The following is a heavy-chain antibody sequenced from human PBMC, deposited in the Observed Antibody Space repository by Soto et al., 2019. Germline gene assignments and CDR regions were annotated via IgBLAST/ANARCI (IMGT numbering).Heavy chain of an antibody. D-gene: IGHD3-10*01. CDR2: ISYDGSNK. CDR3: ARGSYYYGSGSYYAFDI. Sequence: GESLKISCAASGFTFSSYAMHWVRQAPGKGLEWVAVISYDGSNKYYADSVKGRFTISRDNSKNTLYLQMNSLRAEDTAVYYCARGSYYYGSGSYYAFDIWGQGTMVTVS. J-gene: IGHJ3*02. CDR1: GFTFSSYA. V-gene: IGHV3-30-3*01.